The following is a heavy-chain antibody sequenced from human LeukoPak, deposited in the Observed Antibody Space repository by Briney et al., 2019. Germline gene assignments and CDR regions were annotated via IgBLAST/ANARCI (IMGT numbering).Heavy chain of an antibody. CDR2: ISGSGGST. CDR3: AKDPGGRTMVRGYYFDY. CDR1: GFTFSSYA. V-gene: IGHV3-23*01. J-gene: IGHJ4*02. Sequence: GGSLRLSCAASGFTFSSYAMSWVRQAPGKGLEWVSAISGSGGSTYYADSVKGRFTISRDNSKNTLYLQMNSLRPEDTAVYYCAKDPGGRTMVRGYYFDYWGQGTLVTVSS. D-gene: IGHD3-10*01.